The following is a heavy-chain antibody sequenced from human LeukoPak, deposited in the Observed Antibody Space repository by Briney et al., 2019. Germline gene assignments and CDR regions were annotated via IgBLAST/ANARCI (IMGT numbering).Heavy chain of an antibody. Sequence: PGGSLRLSCAASGFTFSGYGMHWVRQAPGKWLEWVAFIRYDGSNKYYADSVKGRFTISRDNSKNTLYLQMNSLRAEDTAVYYCAKLAHWFGELALDYWGQGTLVTVSS. J-gene: IGHJ4*02. CDR3: AKLAHWFGELALDY. V-gene: IGHV3-30*02. CDR2: IRYDGSNK. D-gene: IGHD3-10*01. CDR1: GFTFSGYG.